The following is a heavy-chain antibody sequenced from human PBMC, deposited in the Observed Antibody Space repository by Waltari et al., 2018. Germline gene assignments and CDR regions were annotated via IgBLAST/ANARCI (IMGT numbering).Heavy chain of an antibody. CDR1: GYIFSSYF. J-gene: IGHJ3*01. CDR2: INPSVGTT. Sequence: QVQLVQSGAEVKKPGASVKVSCTASGYIFSSYFFHWVRQAPGQGLEWVGVINPSVGTTKNAQKFQGRVSMTGDTSTNTVYLEMSSLRSEDTAVYYCALVGADGFDVWGQGTMLIVSS. CDR3: ALVGADGFDV. D-gene: IGHD1-26*01. V-gene: IGHV1-46*03.